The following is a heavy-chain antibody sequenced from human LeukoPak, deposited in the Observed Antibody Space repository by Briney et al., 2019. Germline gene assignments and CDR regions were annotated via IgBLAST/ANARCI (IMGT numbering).Heavy chain of an antibody. D-gene: IGHD3-10*01. CDR1: GGPFSGYY. Sequence: PSETLSLTCAVYGGPFSGYYWSWIRQPPGKGLEWIGEINHRGSTNYNPSLKSRVTISVDTSKNQFSLKLSSVTAADTAVYYCARRPRYYYGSGTSGWFDPWGQGTLVTVSS. J-gene: IGHJ5*02. CDR3: ARRPRYYYGSGTSGWFDP. V-gene: IGHV4-34*01. CDR2: INHRGST.